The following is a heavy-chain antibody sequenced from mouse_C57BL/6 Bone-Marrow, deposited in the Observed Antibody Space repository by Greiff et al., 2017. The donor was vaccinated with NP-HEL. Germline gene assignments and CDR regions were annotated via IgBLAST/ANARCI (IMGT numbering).Heavy chain of an antibody. CDR2: INPSSGYT. D-gene: IGHD1-2*01. V-gene: IGHV1-7*01. CDR3: TGCPTAYYFDY. Sequence: VQLQQSGAELVKPGASVKLSCKASGYTFTSYWMHWVKQRPGQGLEWIGYINPSSGYTKYNQKFKDKATLTADKSSSTAYMQLSSLTYEDSAVYCCTGCPTAYYFDYWGQGTTLTVSS. J-gene: IGHJ2*01. CDR1: GYTFTSYW.